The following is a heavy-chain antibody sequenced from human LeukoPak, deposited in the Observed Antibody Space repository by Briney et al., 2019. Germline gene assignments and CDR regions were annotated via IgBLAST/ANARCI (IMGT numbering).Heavy chain of an antibody. J-gene: IGHJ4*02. D-gene: IGHD3-22*01. CDR3: ARQHSSGYYYFDY. V-gene: IGHV4-30-4*01. CDR1: GGSISSGDYY. Sequence: SETLSLTCTVSGGSISSGDYYWSWIRQHPGKGLEWIGYIYYSGSTYYNPSLKSRVTISVDTSKNQFSLKLSSVTAADTAVYYCARQHSSGYYYFDYWGQGTLVTVSS. CDR2: IYYSGST.